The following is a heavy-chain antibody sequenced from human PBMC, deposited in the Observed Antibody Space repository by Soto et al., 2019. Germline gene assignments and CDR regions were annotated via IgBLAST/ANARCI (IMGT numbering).Heavy chain of an antibody. CDR1: GFTFSNYV. V-gene: IGHV3-23*01. Sequence: EVDLLESGGDLVRPGGSLRLSCAASGFTFSNYVMGWVRQAPGKGLEWVAGISGSGVSTYFADYVKGRVTISRDNSKNTLDLQTSTLRVEDTAVYFCVKDRARPVAAPFGTWGQGTMVTVSP. CDR3: VKDRARPVAAPFGT. CDR2: ISGSGVST. J-gene: IGHJ3*02. D-gene: IGHD6-19*01.